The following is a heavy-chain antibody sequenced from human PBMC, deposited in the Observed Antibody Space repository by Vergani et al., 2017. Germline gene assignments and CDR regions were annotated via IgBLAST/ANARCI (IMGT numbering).Heavy chain of an antibody. D-gene: IGHD2-2*01. CDR1: GGPISSGSYY. J-gene: IGHJ6*02. CDR3: ARDISSTSPTHYYCDGMDV. CDR2: IYTSGGT. V-gene: IGHV4-61*02. Sequence: QVQLQESGPGLVKPSQTLSLTCTVSGGPISSGSYYWSWIRQPAGKGREWSGRIYTSGGTNYNPSLKSRVTISVDTSKNQFSLNLSTVTVADTAVYYCARDISSTSPTHYYCDGMDVWGQGTTVTVSS.